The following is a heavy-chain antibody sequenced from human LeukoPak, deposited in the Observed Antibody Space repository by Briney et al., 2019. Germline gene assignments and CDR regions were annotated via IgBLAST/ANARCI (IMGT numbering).Heavy chain of an antibody. CDR1: GYTFTSYY. CDR2: INASVGST. D-gene: IGHD3-22*01. J-gene: IGHJ4*02. CDR3: ARGSYYDSSGYYTLTTPLDY. V-gene: IGHV1-46*01. Sequence: ASVKVSCKAFGYTFTSYYMHWVRQSPGQALEWMGIINASVGSTSYAQKFQGRVTMTRDTSTSTVYMELSSLRSEDTAVYYCARGSYYDSSGYYTLTTPLDYWGQGTLVTVSS.